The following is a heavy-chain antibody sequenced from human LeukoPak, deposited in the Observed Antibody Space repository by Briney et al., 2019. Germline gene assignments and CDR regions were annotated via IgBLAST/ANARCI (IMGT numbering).Heavy chain of an antibody. CDR3: ARDLGGDMITFGGVIDI. CDR2: ISSSSSYI. V-gene: IGHV3-21*01. Sequence: PGGSLRLSCAASGFTFSSYGMHWVRQAPGKGLEWVSSISSSSSYIYYADSVKGRFTISRDNAKNSLYLQMNRLRAEDTAVYYCARDLGGDMITFGGVIDIWGQGTMVTVSS. CDR1: GFTFSSYG. J-gene: IGHJ3*02. D-gene: IGHD3-16*01.